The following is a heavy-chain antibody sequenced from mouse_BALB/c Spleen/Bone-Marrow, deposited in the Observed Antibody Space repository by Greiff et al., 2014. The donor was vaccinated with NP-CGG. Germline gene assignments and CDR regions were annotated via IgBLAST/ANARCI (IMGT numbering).Heavy chain of an antibody. J-gene: IGHJ2*01. D-gene: IGHD1-2*01. Sequence: QVQLQQSGPGLVAPSQSLSITCTVSGFSLTSYSVHWVRQPPGKGLEWLGVIWAGGSTNYNSTLMSRLTVSKDNSKSQVFLKMNSLQTDDTAMYYCARYYYGFLDYWGQGTTLTVSS. CDR2: IWAGGST. V-gene: IGHV2-9*02. CDR3: ARYYYGFLDY. CDR1: GFSLTSYS.